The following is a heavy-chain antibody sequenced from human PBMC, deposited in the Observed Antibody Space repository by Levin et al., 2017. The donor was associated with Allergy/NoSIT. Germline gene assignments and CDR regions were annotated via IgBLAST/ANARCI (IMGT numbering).Heavy chain of an antibody. V-gene: IGHV3-23*01. Sequence: GESLKISCAASGFTFSSYTMTWVRQAPGKGLEWVSAMRYTGDTTYYADSVKGRFTISRDSSKDHLFLPMNSLRAEDTAVYYCAQGLDSGSPYRAFDMWGQGTMVTVSS. D-gene: IGHD1-26*01. CDR1: GFTFSSYT. J-gene: IGHJ3*02. CDR2: MRYTGDTT. CDR3: AQGLDSGSPYRAFDM.